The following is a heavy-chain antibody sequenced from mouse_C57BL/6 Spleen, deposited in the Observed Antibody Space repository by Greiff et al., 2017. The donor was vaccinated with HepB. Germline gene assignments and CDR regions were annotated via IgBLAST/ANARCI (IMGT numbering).Heavy chain of an antibody. V-gene: IGHV1-69*01. CDR2: IDPSDSYN. D-gene: IGHD2-14*01. J-gene: IGHJ2*01. Sequence: QVQLQQPGAELVMPGASVKLSCKASGYTFTSYWMHWVKQRPGQGLEWIGEIDPSDSYNNYNQKLKGKSKLTVDKSSSTAYMQLSSLTSEDSAVYYCARRAYDEDYFDFWGQGTTLTVSS. CDR3: ARRAYDEDYFDF. CDR1: GYTFTSYW.